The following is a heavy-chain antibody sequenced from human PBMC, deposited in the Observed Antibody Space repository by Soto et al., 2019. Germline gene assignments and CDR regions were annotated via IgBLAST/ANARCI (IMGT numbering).Heavy chain of an antibody. Sequence: SETLSLTCTVSGGPISSYYWSWIRQPPGKGLEWIGYIYYSGSTNYNPSLKSRVTISVDTSKNQFSPKLSSVTAADSGVYYLGRRASHYAFLASWGQGTRV. D-gene: IGHD3-16*01. CDR2: IYYSGST. CDR3: GRRASHYAFLAS. J-gene: IGHJ5*02. CDR1: GGPISSYY. V-gene: IGHV4-59*01.